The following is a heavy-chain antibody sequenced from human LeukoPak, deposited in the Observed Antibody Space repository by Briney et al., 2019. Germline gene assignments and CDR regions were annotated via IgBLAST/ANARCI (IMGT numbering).Heavy chain of an antibody. CDR2: INPSGGST. V-gene: IGHV1-46*01. CDR3: ARDLPTLSVAFDI. Sequence: ASVKVSCKASGGTFSSYAISWVRQAPGQGLEWMGIINPSGGSTSYAQKFQGRVTMTRDTSTSTVYMELSSLRSEDTAVYYCARDLPTLSVAFDIWGQGTMVTVSS. J-gene: IGHJ3*02. D-gene: IGHD2/OR15-2a*01. CDR1: GGTFSSYA.